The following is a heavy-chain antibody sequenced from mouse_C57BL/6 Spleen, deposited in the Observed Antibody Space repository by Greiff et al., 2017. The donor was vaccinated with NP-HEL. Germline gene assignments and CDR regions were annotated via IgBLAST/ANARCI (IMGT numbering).Heavy chain of an antibody. CDR1: GYTFTSYW. CDR3: ARATTVLDY. CDR2: IDPSDSYT. J-gene: IGHJ2*01. V-gene: IGHV1-69*01. D-gene: IGHD1-1*01. Sequence: QVQLQQPGAELVMPGASVKLSCKASGYTFTSYWMHWVKQRPGQGLEWIGEIDPSDSYTNYNQKFKGKSTLTVDKSSSTAYMQLSSLTSEDSAVYYCARATTVLDYWGQGTPLTVSS.